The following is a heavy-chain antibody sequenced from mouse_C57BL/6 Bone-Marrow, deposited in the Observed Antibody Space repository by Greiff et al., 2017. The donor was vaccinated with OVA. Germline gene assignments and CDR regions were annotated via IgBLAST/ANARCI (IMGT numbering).Heavy chain of an antibody. D-gene: IGHD1-2*01. Sequence: QVQLQQSGAELVKPGASVKISCKASGYAFSSYWMNWVKQRPGKGLEWIGQIYPGDGDTNYNGKFKGKATLTADKSSSTAYMQLSSLTSEDSAVYFCARGKDGHGRGWYFDVWGTGTTVTVSS. CDR2: IYPGDGDT. V-gene: IGHV1-80*01. CDR1: GYAFSSYW. CDR3: ARGKDGHGRGWYFDV. J-gene: IGHJ1*03.